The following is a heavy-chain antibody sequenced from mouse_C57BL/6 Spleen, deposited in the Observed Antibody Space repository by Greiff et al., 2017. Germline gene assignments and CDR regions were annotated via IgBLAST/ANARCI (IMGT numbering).Heavy chain of an antibody. CDR2: INPSSGYT. Sequence: VQLQQSGAELAKPGASVKLSCKASGYTFTSYWMHWVKQRPGQGLEWIGYINPSSGYTKYNQKFKDKATLTADKSSSTAYMQLSSLTYEDSAVYYCARYPYSNYDWFAYWGQGTLVTVSA. CDR3: ARYPYSNYDWFAY. CDR1: GYTFTSYW. D-gene: IGHD2-5*01. J-gene: IGHJ3*01. V-gene: IGHV1-7*01.